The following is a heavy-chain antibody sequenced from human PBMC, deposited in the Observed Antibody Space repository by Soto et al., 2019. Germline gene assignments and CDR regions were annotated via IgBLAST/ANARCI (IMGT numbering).Heavy chain of an antibody. CDR3: AAKLGTTHYFDF. Sequence: QVQLQESGPGLVQPSQTLSLTCSVSGDPVSSGSYYWTWVRQHPVKGLEWIGYIYHTGSTYYNPSLQSRLTMSIDTSKDEFSLHLYSVTAADTAAYFCAAKLGTTHYFDFWGQGSLVAVSS. J-gene: IGHJ4*02. CDR2: IYHTGST. CDR1: GDPVSSGSYY. V-gene: IGHV4-31*03. D-gene: IGHD7-27*01.